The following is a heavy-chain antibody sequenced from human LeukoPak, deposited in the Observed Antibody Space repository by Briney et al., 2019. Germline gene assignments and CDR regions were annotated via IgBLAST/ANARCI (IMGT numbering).Heavy chain of an antibody. V-gene: IGHV3-23*01. CDR1: GFTFSSYA. Sequence: GGSLRLSCAASGFTFSSYAMSWVRQAPGKGLEWVSAISGSGGSTYYADSVKGRFTISRDNSKNTLYLQMNSLRAEDTAVYYCAKSKTPIDIVVVVAATPPPGFDYWGQGTLVTVSS. J-gene: IGHJ4*02. CDR3: AKSKTPIDIVVVVAATPPPGFDY. D-gene: IGHD2-15*01. CDR2: ISGSGGST.